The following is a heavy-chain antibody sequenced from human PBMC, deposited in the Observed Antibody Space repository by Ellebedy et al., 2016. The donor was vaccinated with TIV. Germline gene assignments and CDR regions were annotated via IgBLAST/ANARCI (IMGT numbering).Heavy chain of an antibody. CDR2: IYGGRST. D-gene: IGHD5-12*01. CDR1: AFTVSSSY. J-gene: IGHJ6*02. Sequence: PGGSLTLSCAASAFTVSSSYMTWVRQAPGKGLECVSVIYGGRSTYYVDLVPGRFIISRDISRNMLYLQMNSLRAEDTAVYYCARGGSSLRSYYYYGLDVWGQGTTVTVSS. V-gene: IGHV3-53*01. CDR3: ARGGSSLRSYYYYGLDV.